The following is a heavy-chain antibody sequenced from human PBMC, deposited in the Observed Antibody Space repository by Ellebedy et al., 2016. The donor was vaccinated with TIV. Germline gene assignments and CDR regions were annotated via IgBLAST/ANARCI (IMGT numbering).Heavy chain of an antibody. J-gene: IGHJ6*03. Sequence: SETLSLTCTVSGGSISSYYWSWIRQPPGKGLEWIGYVYYSGSTNYNPSLESRVTISVDTSKNQFSLNLRSVTAADTAVYYCAREAVEVATIEDHYYYMDVWGKGTTVTVSS. D-gene: IGHD5-24*01. CDR1: GGSISSYY. CDR3: AREAVEVATIEDHYYYMDV. V-gene: IGHV4-59*01. CDR2: VYYSGST.